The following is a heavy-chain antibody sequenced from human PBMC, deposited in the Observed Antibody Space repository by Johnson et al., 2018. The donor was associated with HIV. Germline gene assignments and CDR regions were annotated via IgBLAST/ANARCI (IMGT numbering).Heavy chain of an antibody. D-gene: IGHD1-26*01. CDR2: ISYDGSTT. Sequence: QVQLVESGGGLLLRGGSLRLSCPASRFTFSSYGIYWVRQAPGKGLEWVTVISYDGSTTYYADSVKGRFTISRDNSKNTLYLQMSSLRAGDTAVYYCARGRASWELYDAFEIWGQGTMVIVSS. CDR1: RFTFSSYG. J-gene: IGHJ3*02. V-gene: IGHV3-30*03. CDR3: ARGRASWELYDAFEI.